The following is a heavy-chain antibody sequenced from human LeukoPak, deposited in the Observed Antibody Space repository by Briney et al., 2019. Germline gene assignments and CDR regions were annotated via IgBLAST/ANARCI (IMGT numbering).Heavy chain of an antibody. Sequence: GGSLRLSCAASGFTFSSYSMNWVRQAPGKGLEWVSYISSSSSTIYYADSVKGRFTISRDNAKNSLYLQMNSLRAEDTAVYYCAREAARVSLDYWGQGTLVTVSS. CDR2: ISSSSSTI. CDR3: AREAARVSLDY. CDR1: GFTFSSYS. D-gene: IGHD6-6*01. V-gene: IGHV3-48*01. J-gene: IGHJ4*02.